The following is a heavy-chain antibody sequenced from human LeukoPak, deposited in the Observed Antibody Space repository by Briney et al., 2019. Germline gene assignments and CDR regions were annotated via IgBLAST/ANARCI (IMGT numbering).Heavy chain of an antibody. CDR2: IKQDGSEK. CDR1: GFTSSSYW. CDR3: ARDGHYYDSSGYPVYFDN. D-gene: IGHD3-22*01. J-gene: IGHJ4*02. V-gene: IGHV3-7*01. Sequence: GGSLRLSCAASGFTSSSYWMSWVRQAPGKGLEWVANIKQDGSEKYYVDSVKGRFTISRDNAKNSLYLQMNSLRAEDTAVYYCARDGHYYDSSGYPVYFDNWGQGTLVTVSS.